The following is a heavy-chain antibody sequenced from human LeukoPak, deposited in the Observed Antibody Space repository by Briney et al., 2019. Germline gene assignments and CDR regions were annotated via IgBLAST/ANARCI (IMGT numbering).Heavy chain of an antibody. CDR2: ISANNGNT. J-gene: IGHJ4*02. V-gene: IGHV1-18*01. D-gene: IGHD6-13*01. CDR1: GYTFTSYG. CDR3: ARRGYTSSWYYLDY. Sequence: ASVKVSCKASGYTFTSYGISWVRQAPGQGLECMGWISANNGNTNYAQKLQGRVTMTTDTSTSTAFMELRSLRSDDTAVYYCARRGYTSSWYYLDYWGQGTLVTVSS.